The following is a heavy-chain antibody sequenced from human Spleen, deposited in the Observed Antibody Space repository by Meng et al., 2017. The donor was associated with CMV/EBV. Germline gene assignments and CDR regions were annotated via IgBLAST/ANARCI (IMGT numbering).Heavy chain of an antibody. J-gene: IGHJ4*02. D-gene: IGHD2-15*01. CDR3: ARAEYCSGGSCYLDY. CDR1: GGSFSGYY. CDR2: INHSGST. V-gene: IGHV4-34*01. Sequence: QVQLKQGGEGLLKPSETLSLTCAVYGGSFSGYYWSWIRQPSGKGLEWIGEINHSGSTNYNPSLKSRVTISVDTSKNQFSLKLSSVTAADTAVYYCARAEYCSGGSCYLDYWGQGTLVTVSS.